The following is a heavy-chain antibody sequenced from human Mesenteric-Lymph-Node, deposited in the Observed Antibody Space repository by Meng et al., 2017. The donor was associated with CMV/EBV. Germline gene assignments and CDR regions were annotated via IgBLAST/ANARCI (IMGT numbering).Heavy chain of an antibody. J-gene: IGHJ6*02. CDR2: ISYDGSNK. CDR1: GFTFSSYA. Sequence: GGSLRLSCAASGFTFSSYAMHWVRQAPGKGLEWVAVISYDGSNKYYADSVKGRFTISRDNAKNSLYLQMDSLRAEDTAIYYCARDLDLYGMDVWGQGTTVTVSS. V-gene: IGHV3-30*04. CDR3: ARDLDLYGMDV.